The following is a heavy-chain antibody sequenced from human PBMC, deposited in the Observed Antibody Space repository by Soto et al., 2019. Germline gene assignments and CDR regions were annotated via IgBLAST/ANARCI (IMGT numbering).Heavy chain of an antibody. CDR3: AKEGNRVRGPDY. J-gene: IGHJ4*02. D-gene: IGHD3-10*01. Sequence: EVQLLESGGGLVQPGGSLRLSCAASGFTFSNYVLSWVRQAPGKGLEWVSAISGTGGSPYNADSVKGRFTISRDNSKNTLYVQMNSLRVEDTAVYYCAKEGNRVRGPDYWGQGTLVTVSS. CDR2: ISGTGGSP. CDR1: GFTFSNYV. V-gene: IGHV3-23*01.